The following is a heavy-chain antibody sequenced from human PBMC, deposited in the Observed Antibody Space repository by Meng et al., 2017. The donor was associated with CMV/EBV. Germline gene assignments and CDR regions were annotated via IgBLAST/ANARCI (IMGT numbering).Heavy chain of an antibody. CDR3: ARGLWFGELSPFDY. CDR2: INHSGST. CDR1: VVSLRSTY. V-gene: IGHV4-34*01. D-gene: IGHD3-10*01. J-gene: IGHJ4*02. Sequence: HVQLQQWGAGRLKPSVNLSLTVAVYVVSLRSTYWGWIRQPPGKGLEWIGEINHSGSTNYNPSLNCRVTISGVTSKTQFSLKLSSVTAADTAVYYCARGLWFGELSPFDYWGQGTLVTVSS.